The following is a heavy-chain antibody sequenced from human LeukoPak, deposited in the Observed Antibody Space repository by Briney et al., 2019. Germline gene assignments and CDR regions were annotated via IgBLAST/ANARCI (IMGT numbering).Heavy chain of an antibody. J-gene: IGHJ6*02. V-gene: IGHV4-4*07. D-gene: IGHD3-9*01. Sequence: KPSETLSLTCTVSGNSISSYYWSWIRQPAGKGLEWIGRIYTSGSTNYNPSLKSRVTMSVDTSKNQFSLKLSSVTAADTAVYYCAREWVTGSLSERYYGMDVWGQGTTVTVSS. CDR1: GNSISSYY. CDR3: AREWVTGSLSERYYGMDV. CDR2: IYTSGST.